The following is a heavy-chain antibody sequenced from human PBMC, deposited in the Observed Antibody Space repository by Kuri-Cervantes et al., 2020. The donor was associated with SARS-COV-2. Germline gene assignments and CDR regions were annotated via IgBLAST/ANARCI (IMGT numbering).Heavy chain of an antibody. CDR2: FDPEDGET. V-gene: IGHV1-24*01. D-gene: IGHD3-3*01. CDR1: GYTLTELS. J-gene: IGHJ4*02. Sequence: ASVKVSCKVSGYTLTELSMHWVRQAPGKGLEWMGGFDPEDGETIYAQKFQGRVTMTEDTSTDTAYMELSSLRSEDTAVYYCATVAAIFGINLPHYWGQGTRVTVSS. CDR3: ATVAAIFGINLPHY.